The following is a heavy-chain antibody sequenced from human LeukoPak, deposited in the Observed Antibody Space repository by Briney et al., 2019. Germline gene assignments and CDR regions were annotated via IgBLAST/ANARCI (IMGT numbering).Heavy chain of an antibody. CDR2: IYTSGST. V-gene: IGHV4-4*07. Sequence: PSETLSLTCTVSGGSISSYYWSWIRQPAGKGLEWIGRIYTSGSTNYNPSLKSRVTMSVDTSKNQFSLKLSSVTAADTAVYYCARRYGDLKKGEYSDYWGQGTLVTVSS. CDR3: ARRYGDLKKGEYSDY. D-gene: IGHD4-17*01. CDR1: GGSISSYY. J-gene: IGHJ4*02.